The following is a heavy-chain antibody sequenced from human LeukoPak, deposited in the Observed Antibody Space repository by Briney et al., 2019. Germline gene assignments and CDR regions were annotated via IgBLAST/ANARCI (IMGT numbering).Heavy chain of an antibody. CDR3: AKLGQTRHFDFVNWFDS. V-gene: IGHV3-30*18. D-gene: IGHD3-9*01. Sequence: GRSRRLSCVASGFTFSRFAMHWVRQAPGKGPEWVSLISSDATNKYYADSVKGRFTISRDNSRDTLYLQMNSLRAEDTAVYYCAKLGQTRHFDFVNWFDSWGQGTLVIVSS. J-gene: IGHJ5*01. CDR2: ISSDATNK. CDR1: GFTFSRFA.